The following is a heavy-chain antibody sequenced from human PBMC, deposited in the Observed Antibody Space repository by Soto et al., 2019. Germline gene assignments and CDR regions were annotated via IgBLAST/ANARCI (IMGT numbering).Heavy chain of an antibody. CDR2: IYYSGST. V-gene: IGHV4-30-4*01. CDR1: GGSISSGDYY. CDR3: ARWVPGYYGSGSYRGNWFDP. Sequence: QVQLQESGPGLVKPSQTLSLTCTVSGGSISSGDYYWRWIRQPPGKGLEWIGYIYYSGSTYYNPSLKSRVTISVDTSKNQFSLKLSSVTAADTAVYYCARWVPGYYGSGSYRGNWFDPWGQGTLVTVSS. J-gene: IGHJ5*02. D-gene: IGHD3-10*01.